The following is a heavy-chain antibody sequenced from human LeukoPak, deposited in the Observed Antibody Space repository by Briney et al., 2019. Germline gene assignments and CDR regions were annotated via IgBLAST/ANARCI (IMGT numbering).Heavy chain of an antibody. V-gene: IGHV3-48*02. Sequence: PGRSLRLSCAASGFSFNSYPWNWVRQAPGKGLEWISNICTTAEGAKYAYYADSVRGRVTISRDGGKNTLYLHMNSPKDDDPAVHYVAEVQPYAFGYWGPGTLVTVSP. CDR3: AEVQPYAFGY. D-gene: IGHD3-16*01. CDR1: GFSFNSYP. J-gene: IGHJ4*02. CDR2: ICTTAEGAKYA.